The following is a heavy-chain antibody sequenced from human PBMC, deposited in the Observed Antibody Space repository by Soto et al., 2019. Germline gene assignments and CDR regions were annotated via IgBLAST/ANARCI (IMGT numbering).Heavy chain of an antibody. D-gene: IGHD6-6*01. CDR3: XRRGGSSSGYYYYAMDV. J-gene: IGHJ6*02. V-gene: IGHV4-31*03. Sequence: SETLSLTCSVSSDSMNSGGYYWSWIRQHPGKGLEWIGYIYSNGDTYYNPSLKSRVTISVDTSKNQFSLNLTSVTAADTAVYYCXRRGGSSSGYYYYAMDVRGQGTTVTVSS. CDR2: IYSNGDT. CDR1: SDSMNSGGYY.